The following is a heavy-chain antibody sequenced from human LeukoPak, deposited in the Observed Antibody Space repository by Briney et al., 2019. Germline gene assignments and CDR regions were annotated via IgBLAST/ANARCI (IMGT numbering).Heavy chain of an antibody. V-gene: IGHV3-23*01. D-gene: IGHD3-3*01. CDR1: GFSFNTYA. Sequence: GGSLRLSCAASGFSFNTYAMSWVRQAPGKGLEWVSAISNTGGSTYYADSVKGRFTISRDNSKNTLYLQMNSLRAEDTAVYYCAKDRELRFLEWLLYFDYWGQGTLVTVSS. CDR2: ISNTGGST. J-gene: IGHJ4*02. CDR3: AKDRELRFLEWLLYFDY.